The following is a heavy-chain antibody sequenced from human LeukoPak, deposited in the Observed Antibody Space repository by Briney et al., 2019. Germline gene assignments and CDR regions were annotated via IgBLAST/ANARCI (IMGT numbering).Heavy chain of an antibody. Sequence: GGSLRLSCAGSGFTFSSYWMSWVRQAPGKGLEWVANIKQDGSEKYYVDSVKGRFTISRDNAKNSLYLQMNSLRAEDTAVYYCARGSSSYDCWGQGTLLTVSS. J-gene: IGHJ4*02. V-gene: IGHV3-7*01. CDR2: IKQDGSEK. CDR1: GFTFSSYW. CDR3: ARGSSSYDC. D-gene: IGHD6-13*01.